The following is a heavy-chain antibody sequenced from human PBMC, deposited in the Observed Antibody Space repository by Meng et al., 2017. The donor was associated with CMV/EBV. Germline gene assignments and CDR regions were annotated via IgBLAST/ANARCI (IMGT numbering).Heavy chain of an antibody. CDR3: ARGGSRGGTSNFDY. V-gene: IGHV1-69*02. CDR1: GGTLSSYT. J-gene: IGHJ4*02. D-gene: IGHD1-1*01. CDR2: IIPILGIA. Sequence: ASGGTLSSYTISWVRQAPGQGLEWMGRIIPILGIANYAQKFQGRVTITADKSTSTAYMELSSLRSEDTAVYYCARGGSRGGTSNFDYWGQGTLVTVSS.